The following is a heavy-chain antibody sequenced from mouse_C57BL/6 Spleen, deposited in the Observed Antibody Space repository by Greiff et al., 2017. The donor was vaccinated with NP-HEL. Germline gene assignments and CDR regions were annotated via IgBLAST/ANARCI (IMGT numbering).Heavy chain of an antibody. CDR2: IYPGDGDT. J-gene: IGHJ4*01. CDR3: ARRETGTPYYCAMDY. V-gene: IGHV1-82*01. CDR1: GYAFSSSW. Sequence: VQLQQSGPELVKPGASVKISCKASGYAFSSSWMNWVKQRPGKGLEWIGRIYPGDGDTNYNGKFKGKATLTADKSSSTAYMQLSSLTSDDYAVYSGARRETGTPYYCAMDYWGQGNSGAVSS. D-gene: IGHD4-1*01.